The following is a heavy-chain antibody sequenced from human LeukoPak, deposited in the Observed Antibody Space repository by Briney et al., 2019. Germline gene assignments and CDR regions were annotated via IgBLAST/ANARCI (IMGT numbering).Heavy chain of an antibody. D-gene: IGHD5-18*01. Sequence: SVKVSCKAPGGTFSRYAISWVRQAPGQGLEWMGGIIPIFGTANYAQKFQGRVTITTDESTSTAYMELSSLRSEDTAVYYCATRQYRGYSYGYNYYYYMDVWGKGTTVTVSS. J-gene: IGHJ6*03. CDR1: GGTFSRYA. CDR2: IIPIFGTA. V-gene: IGHV1-69*05. CDR3: ATRQYRGYSYGYNYYYYMDV.